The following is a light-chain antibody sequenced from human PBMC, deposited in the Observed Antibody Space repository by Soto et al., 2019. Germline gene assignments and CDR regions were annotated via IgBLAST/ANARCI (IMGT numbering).Light chain of an antibody. CDR1: QSVNNN. Sequence: EIVMTQSPATLSVSPGERATLSCRASQSVNNNLAWYQQKPGQPPRLLIYSASSRATGFPVRFSGSGSGTEFTLNISSLQSEDFAVYYCQQYKTWPRTFGQGTKVEIK. CDR3: QQYKTWPRT. J-gene: IGKJ1*01. CDR2: SAS. V-gene: IGKV3-15*01.